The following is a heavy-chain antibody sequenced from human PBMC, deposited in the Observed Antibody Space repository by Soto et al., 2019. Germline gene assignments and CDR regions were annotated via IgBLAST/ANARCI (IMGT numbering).Heavy chain of an antibody. J-gene: IGHJ4*02. Sequence: LGSTASGETINITVHSWSWKRKSPGKGLEWSASIFYSGSTYHNPSLESRGSISVDTSENQFSLKVTSVTAADTGIYCCARHPFWSYAFGSCGQGPLLTVYS. D-gene: IGHD1-26*01. CDR1: GETINITVHS. V-gene: IGHV4-39*01. CDR2: IFYSGST. CDR3: ARHPFWSYAFGS.